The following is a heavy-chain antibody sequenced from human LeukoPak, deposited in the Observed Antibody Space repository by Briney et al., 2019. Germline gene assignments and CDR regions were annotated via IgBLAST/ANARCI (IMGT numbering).Heavy chain of an antibody. CDR3: ARRGAYYDILTGYRRNDAFDI. Sequence: SETLSLTCTVSGGSISSSSYYWGWIRQPPGKGLEWIGSIYYSGSTYYNPSLKSRVTISVDTSKNQFSLKLSSVTAADTAVYYCARRGAYYDILTGYRRNDAFDIWGQGTMVTVSS. J-gene: IGHJ3*02. CDR2: IYYSGST. D-gene: IGHD3-9*01. V-gene: IGHV4-39*07. CDR1: GGSISSSSYY.